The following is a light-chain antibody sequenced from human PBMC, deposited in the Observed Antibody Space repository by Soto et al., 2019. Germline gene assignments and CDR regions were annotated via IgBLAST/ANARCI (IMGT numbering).Light chain of an antibody. CDR2: KAS. Sequence: DIQMTQSPATLSGSLGDRSTITCLASQTISSWLAWYQQKPGKAPKLLIYKASTLKSGVPSRFSGSGSGTEFTLTISSLQPDDFATYYCQHYNSYSEAFGQGTKVDIK. CDR1: QTISSW. V-gene: IGKV1-5*03. J-gene: IGKJ1*01. CDR3: QHYNSYSEA.